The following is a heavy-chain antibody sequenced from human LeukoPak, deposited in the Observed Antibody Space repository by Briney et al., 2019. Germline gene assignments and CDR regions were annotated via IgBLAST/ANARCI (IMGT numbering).Heavy chain of an antibody. V-gene: IGHV1-2*02. CDR3: ARDRGVAGSFPDAFDI. D-gene: IGHD1-26*01. CDR2: INPNSGGT. CDR1: GYTFTGYY. J-gene: IGHJ3*02. Sequence: ASVKVSCKASGYTFTGYYMHWVRQAPGQGLEWMGWINPNSGGTNYAQKFQGRVTMTRGTSISTAYMELSRLRSDDTAVYYCARDRGVAGSFPDAFDIWGQGTMVTVSS.